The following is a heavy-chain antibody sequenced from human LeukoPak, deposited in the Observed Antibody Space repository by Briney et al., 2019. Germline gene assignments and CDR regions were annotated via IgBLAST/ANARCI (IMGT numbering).Heavy chain of an antibody. Sequence: GASVKVSCKASGYTFTGYYMHWVRQAPGQGLEWMGWINPNSGGTNYAQKFQGRVTMTRDTSISTAYMELSSLRSEDTAVYYCARDRSDYYDSREDAFDIWGQGTMVTVSS. D-gene: IGHD3-22*01. J-gene: IGHJ3*02. CDR3: ARDRSDYYDSREDAFDI. CDR1: GYTFTGYY. V-gene: IGHV1-2*02. CDR2: INPNSGGT.